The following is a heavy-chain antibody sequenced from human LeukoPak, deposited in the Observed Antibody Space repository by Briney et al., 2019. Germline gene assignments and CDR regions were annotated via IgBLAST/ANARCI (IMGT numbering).Heavy chain of an antibody. CDR3: ARTHKGYSYGYPDY. Sequence: GRSLRLSCAASGFNFRSYVMHGVRQPPGRGREGVAVISYDGSNKYYADSVKGRFTISRENYTNTLYLQMNSLRAEDTAVYYCARTHKGYSYGYPDYWGQGTLVTVSS. V-gene: IGHV3-30*03. CDR1: GFNFRSYV. J-gene: IGHJ4*02. D-gene: IGHD5-18*01. CDR2: ISYDGSNK.